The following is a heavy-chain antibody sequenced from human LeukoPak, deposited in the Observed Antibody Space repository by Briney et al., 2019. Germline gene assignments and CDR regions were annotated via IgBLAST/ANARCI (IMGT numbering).Heavy chain of an antibody. D-gene: IGHD3-16*02. V-gene: IGHV3-23*01. Sequence: GGSLRLSCAASGFTFTNYAMTWVRQAPGKGLEWVSSISASGVMTYYADSVKGRFTISRDNSKSTLYLHMNSLRAEDTALYCCAKVAGRAFGAVIASRARYYMDVWGKGTTVTVSS. J-gene: IGHJ6*03. CDR3: AKVAGRAFGAVIASRARYYMDV. CDR1: GFTFTNYA. CDR2: ISASGVMT.